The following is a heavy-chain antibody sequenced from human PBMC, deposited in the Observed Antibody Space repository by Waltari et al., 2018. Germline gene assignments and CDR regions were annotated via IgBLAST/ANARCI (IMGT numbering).Heavy chain of an antibody. CDR2: IYWNDDK. J-gene: IGHJ3*02. CDR3: AHNGTAMVRGDAFDI. D-gene: IGHD5-18*01. CDR1: GFSLSTSGVG. V-gene: IGHV2-5*01. Sequence: QITLKESGPTLVKPTQTLTLTCTFSGFSLSTSGVGVGWIRQPPGKALEWLALIYWNDDKRYSPSLKSRLTITKDTSKNQVVLTMTNMDPVDTATYYCAHNGTAMVRGDAFDIWGQGTMVTVSS.